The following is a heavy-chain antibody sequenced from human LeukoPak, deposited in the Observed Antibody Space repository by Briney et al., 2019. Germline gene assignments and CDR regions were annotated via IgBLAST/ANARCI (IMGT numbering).Heavy chain of an antibody. J-gene: IGHJ4*02. V-gene: IGHV3-7*01. CDR3: ARDPGRGFDY. Sequence: GGSLRLSCAASGFTFSSSWMTWVRQAPGRGLEWVASIKEDGRDKYYVDSVKGRFTISRDNAKNSVYLQMNSLRAEDTTVYYCARDPGRGFDYWGQGALVTVSS. CDR2: IKEDGRDK. CDR1: GFTFSSSW. D-gene: IGHD1-26*01.